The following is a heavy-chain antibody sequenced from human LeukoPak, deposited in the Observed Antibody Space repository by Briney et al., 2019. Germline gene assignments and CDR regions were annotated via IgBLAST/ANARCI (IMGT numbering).Heavy chain of an antibody. CDR1: GESISGFY. CDR3: ARGRVWFGFFDL. D-gene: IGHD3-10*01. Sequence: SETLSLTCTVSGESISGFYWTWIRQPPGKGLEWIGYIYYSGSTNYNPSLKSRVTISVDTSKNQFSLKLSSVTAADTAVYYCARGRVWFGFFDLWGRGTLLTVSA. V-gene: IGHV4-59*08. CDR2: IYYSGST. J-gene: IGHJ2*01.